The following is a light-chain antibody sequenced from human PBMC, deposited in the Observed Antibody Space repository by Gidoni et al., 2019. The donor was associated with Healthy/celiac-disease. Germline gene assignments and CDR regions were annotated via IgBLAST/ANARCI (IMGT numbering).Light chain of an antibody. V-gene: IGKV1-9*01. Sequence: IQLTQSPSSLSASVGDRVTITCRASQGISSYLAWYQQKPGQAPKLLIYAASTLQSGVPSRFSGSGSGTDFTLTISSLQPEDFATYYCQQLNSYPPTFGQGTKVEIK. CDR1: QGISSY. CDR2: AAS. J-gene: IGKJ1*01. CDR3: QQLNSYPPT.